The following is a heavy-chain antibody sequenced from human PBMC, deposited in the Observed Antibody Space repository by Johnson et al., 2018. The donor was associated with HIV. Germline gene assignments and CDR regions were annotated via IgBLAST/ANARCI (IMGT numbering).Heavy chain of an antibody. J-gene: IGHJ3*02. D-gene: IGHD4-23*01. CDR3: AKDSGVATLVTGAFDM. Sequence: QVQLVESGGGVVQPGRSLRLSCAASGFTFSSYGMHWVRQAPGKGLEWVAVIWYDGSNEHYADSVKGRFTISRDNSKNTLYLQMSSLRAEDTAVYYCAKDSGVATLVTGAFDMWGQGTMVTVSS. V-gene: IGHV3-33*06. CDR1: GFTFSSYG. CDR2: IWYDGSNE.